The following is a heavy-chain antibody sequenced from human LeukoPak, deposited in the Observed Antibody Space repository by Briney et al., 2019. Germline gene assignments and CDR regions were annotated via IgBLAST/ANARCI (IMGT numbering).Heavy chain of an antibody. Sequence: ASVKVSCKASGYTFTSYAMHWVRQAPGQRLEWMGWINAGNGNTKYSQKFQGRVTVTRDTSTSTVHMELSGLRSEDTTVYYCARDQEAFDYWGQGTLVTVSS. V-gene: IGHV1-3*01. CDR1: GYTFTSYA. J-gene: IGHJ4*02. CDR3: ARDQEAFDY. CDR2: INAGNGNT.